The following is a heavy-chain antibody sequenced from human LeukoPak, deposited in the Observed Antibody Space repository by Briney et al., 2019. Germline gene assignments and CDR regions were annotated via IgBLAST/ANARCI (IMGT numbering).Heavy chain of an antibody. V-gene: IGHV3-30*03. CDR2: ISYDGSNK. J-gene: IGHJ6*03. CDR1: GFTFSSYG. D-gene: IGHD3-3*01. CDR3: ARVDSWYYYYYMDV. Sequence: GRSLRLSCAASGFTFSSYGMHWVRQAPGKGLEWVAVISYDGSNKYYADSVKGRFTISRDNAKNSLYLQMNSLRAEDTALYYCARVDSWYYYYYMDVWGKGTTVTVSS.